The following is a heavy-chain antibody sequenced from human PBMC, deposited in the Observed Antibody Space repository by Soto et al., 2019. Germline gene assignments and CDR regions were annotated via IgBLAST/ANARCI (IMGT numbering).Heavy chain of an antibody. CDR1: GGSISSSGDC. CDR3: ARYNAASGPYLLAF. J-gene: IGHJ1*01. V-gene: IGHV4-30-4*01. D-gene: IGHD1-20*01. Sequence: PSETLSLTCTVSGGSISSSGDCWSWIRQSPGKGLEWVGHIYNIGSANYNPSLKSRVTISVDISKSQFSLRLTSVTAADTAVYYCARYNAASGPYLLAFCGQGSLVPVSS. CDR2: IYNIGSA.